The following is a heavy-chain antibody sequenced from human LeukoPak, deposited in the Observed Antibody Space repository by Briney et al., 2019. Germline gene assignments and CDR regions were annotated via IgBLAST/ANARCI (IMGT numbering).Heavy chain of an antibody. J-gene: IGHJ4*02. CDR2: IWYDGSNK. D-gene: IGHD3-9*01. CDR1: GFTFSSYA. CDR3: AKDSALRYFDWSFDY. Sequence: GGSLRLSCAASGFTFSSYAMHWVRQAPGKGLEWVAVIWYDGSNKYYADSVKGRFTISRDNSKNTLYLQMNSLTTEDTAVYYCAKDSALRYFDWSFDYWGQGTLVTVSS. V-gene: IGHV3-30*02.